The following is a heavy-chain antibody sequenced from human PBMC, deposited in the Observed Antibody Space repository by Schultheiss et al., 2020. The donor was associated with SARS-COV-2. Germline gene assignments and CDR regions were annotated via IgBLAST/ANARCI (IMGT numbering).Heavy chain of an antibody. V-gene: IGHV3-23*01. J-gene: IGHJ4*02. D-gene: IGHD3-10*01. CDR3: ARGGRGYYGSGSYYYY. Sequence: SCAASGFTFSSYAISWVRQAPGKGLEWVSAISGSGGSTYYADSVKGRFTISRDNAKNSLYLQMNSLRAEDTAVYYCARGGRGYYGSGSYYYYWGQGTLVTVSS. CDR1: GFTFSSYA. CDR2: ISGSGGST.